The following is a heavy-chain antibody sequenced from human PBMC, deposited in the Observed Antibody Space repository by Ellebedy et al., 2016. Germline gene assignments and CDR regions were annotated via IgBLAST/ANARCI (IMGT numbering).Heavy chain of an antibody. V-gene: IGHV1-2*02. CDR2: INPNGDGT. Sequence: ASVKVSCXASGYTFSSYGIGWVRQAPGQGLECMGWINPNGDGTYYAQKFRGRVTMTRDRSIDTAYMELSSLRSDDTAIYYCARDDPGPQAFDIWGQGTMVTVSS. CDR3: ARDDPGPQAFDI. J-gene: IGHJ3*02. D-gene: IGHD1-14*01. CDR1: GYTFSSYG.